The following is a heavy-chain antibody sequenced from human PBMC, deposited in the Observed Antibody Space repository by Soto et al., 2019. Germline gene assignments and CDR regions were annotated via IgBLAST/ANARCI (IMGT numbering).Heavy chain of an antibody. V-gene: IGHV2-26*01. CDR2: IFSNDEK. J-gene: IGHJ5*02. CDR1: GFSLSNARMG. CDR3: ARYYYDFWSGYSDANNWFDP. D-gene: IGHD3-3*01. Sequence: SGPTLVNPTETLTLTCTVSGFSLSNARMGVSWIRQPPGKALEWLAHIFSNDEKSYSTSLKSRLTISKDTSKSQVVLTMTNMDPVDTATYYCARYYYDFWSGYSDANNWFDPWGQGTLVTVSS.